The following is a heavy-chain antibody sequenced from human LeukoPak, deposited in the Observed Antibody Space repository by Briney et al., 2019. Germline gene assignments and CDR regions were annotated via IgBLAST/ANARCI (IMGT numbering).Heavy chain of an antibody. CDR2: INHSGST. CDR3: ASTTVGY. V-gene: IGHV4-34*01. CDR1: GGSFSGYY. Sequence: SETLSLTCAVSGGSFSGYYWSWIRQPPGKGLEWIGEINHSGSTNYNPSLKSRVTISVDTSKNQFSLKLSSVTAADTAVYYCASTTVGYWGQGTLVTVSS. J-gene: IGHJ4*02. D-gene: IGHD4-23*01.